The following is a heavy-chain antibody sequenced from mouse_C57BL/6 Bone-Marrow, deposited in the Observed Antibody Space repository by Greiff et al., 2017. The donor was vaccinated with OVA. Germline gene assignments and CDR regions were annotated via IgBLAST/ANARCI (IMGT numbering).Heavy chain of an antibody. Sequence: VQLQQSGPELVKPGASVKISCKASGYTFTDYYMNWVKQSHGKSLEWIGDINPNNGGTSYNQKFKGKATLTVDKSSSTAYMELRSLTSEDSAVYYCSYYSNPNYVDYWGQGTTLTVSS. CDR2: INPNNGGT. V-gene: IGHV1-26*01. J-gene: IGHJ2*01. D-gene: IGHD2-5*01. CDR3: SYYSNPNYVDY. CDR1: GYTFTDYY.